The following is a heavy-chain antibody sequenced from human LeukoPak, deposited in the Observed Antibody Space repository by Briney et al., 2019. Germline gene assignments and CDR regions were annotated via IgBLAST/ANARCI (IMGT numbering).Heavy chain of an antibody. Sequence: GASVKVSCKASGYTFTAYYMHWVRQAPGQGLEWMGWINPNSSGTNYPQKFQGRVTMTRDTSISTAYMDLSRLRTDDTAVYYCASARDSGSYPSPFDYWGQGTLVTVSS. V-gene: IGHV1-2*02. CDR3: ASARDSGSYPSPFDY. J-gene: IGHJ4*02. CDR1: GYTFTAYY. CDR2: INPNSSGT. D-gene: IGHD1-26*01.